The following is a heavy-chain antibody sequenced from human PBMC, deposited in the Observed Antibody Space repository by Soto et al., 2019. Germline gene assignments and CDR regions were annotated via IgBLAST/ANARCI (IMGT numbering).Heavy chain of an antibody. CDR3: AKVGGFDP. V-gene: IGHV3-7*03. Sequence: GGCLRLSCAAAGFTFSSYWMSWVRQAPGKGLEWVANIKQDGSEKYYVDSVKGRFTISRDNAKNSLYLQLNSLRVEDTAVYYCAKVGGFDPWGQGTLVTVSS. CDR2: IKQDGSEK. J-gene: IGHJ5*02. D-gene: IGHD4-17*01. CDR1: GFTFSSYW.